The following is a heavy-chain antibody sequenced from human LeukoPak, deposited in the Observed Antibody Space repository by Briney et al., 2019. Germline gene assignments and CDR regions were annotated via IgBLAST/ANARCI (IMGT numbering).Heavy chain of an antibody. D-gene: IGHD3-9*01. J-gene: IGHJ4*02. CDR1: GGPISSYY. V-gene: IGHV4-59*12. CDR3: ARDNSRYFDWLVDY. CDR2: IYDSGST. Sequence: SETLSLTCTVSGGPISSYYWSWIRQPPGKGLEWIGYIYDSGSTNYNPSLKSRVTISVDTSKNQFSLKLSSVTAADTAVYYCARDNSRYFDWLVDYWGQGTLVTVSS.